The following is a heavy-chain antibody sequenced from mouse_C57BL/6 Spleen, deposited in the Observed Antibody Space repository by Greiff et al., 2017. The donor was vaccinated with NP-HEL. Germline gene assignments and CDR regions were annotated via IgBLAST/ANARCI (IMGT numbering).Heavy chain of an antibody. D-gene: IGHD1-1*01. CDR1: GFTFSDYG. CDR3: ARPSITTVVEGYWYFDV. J-gene: IGHJ1*03. CDR2: ISNLAYSI. V-gene: IGHV5-15*01. Sequence: EVQLVESGGGLVQPGGSLKLSCAASGFTFSDYGMAWVRQAPRKGPEWVAFISNLAYSIYYADTVTGRFTISRENAKNTLYLEMSSLRSEDTAMYYCARPSITTVVEGYWYFDVWGTGTTVTVSS.